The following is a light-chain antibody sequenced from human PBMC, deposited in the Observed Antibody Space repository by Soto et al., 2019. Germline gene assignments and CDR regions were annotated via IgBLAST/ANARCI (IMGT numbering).Light chain of an antibody. CDR1: QSVSSY. V-gene: IGKV3-11*01. J-gene: IGKJ5*01. CDR3: QQRSNWPSIT. Sequence: IVLTQSPATLSLSPGERATLSCRASQSVSSYVAWYQQKPGQAPRLLIYDASNRATGIPARFSGSGSGTDFTLTISSLEPEDFAVYYCQQRSNWPSITFGQGTRLEIK. CDR2: DAS.